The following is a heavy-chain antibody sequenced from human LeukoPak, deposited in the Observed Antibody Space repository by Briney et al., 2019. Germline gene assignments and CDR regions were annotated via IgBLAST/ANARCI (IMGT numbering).Heavy chain of an antibody. J-gene: IGHJ4*02. Sequence: SVKVSCKASGFTFTSSAVQWVRQARGQRLEWIGWIVVGSGNTNYAQKFQERVAITRDMSTSTGYMELSSLRSEDTAVYYCAAGDHGSSSWPTPDYWGQGTLVTVSS. CDR3: AAGDHGSSSWPTPDY. D-gene: IGHD6-13*01. CDR1: GFTFTSSA. CDR2: IVVGSGNT. V-gene: IGHV1-58*01.